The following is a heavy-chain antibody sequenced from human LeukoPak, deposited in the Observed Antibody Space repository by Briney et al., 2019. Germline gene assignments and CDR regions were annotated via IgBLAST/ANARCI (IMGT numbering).Heavy chain of an antibody. V-gene: IGHV3-7*01. CDR1: GFTFSSYG. J-gene: IGHJ1*01. Sequence: PGGALRLSCAASGFTFSSYGMHWVRQAPGKGLEWVANIQQHGSETYYGDSVKGRFTITRDNAKNSLYLQMNSLRAEDTAVYYCATYSSSNGREFQYWGQGTLVTVSS. CDR3: ATYSSSNGREFQY. CDR2: IQQHGSET. D-gene: IGHD2-2*01.